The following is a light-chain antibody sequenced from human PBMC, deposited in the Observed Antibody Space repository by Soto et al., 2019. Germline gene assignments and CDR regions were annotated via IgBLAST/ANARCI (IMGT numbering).Light chain of an antibody. CDR2: AAS. J-gene: IGKJ2*01. V-gene: IGKV3-20*01. Sequence: EIVLTQSPGTLSLSPGESATLSCRASQSVNSRFLAWYQHKPGQAPMLLIYAASTRASGIPDRFSGSTSGTDFTLTISRLEPEDFAVYYCQRYGDSPPNTFGQGTKLEIK. CDR3: QRYGDSPPNT. CDR1: QSVNSRF.